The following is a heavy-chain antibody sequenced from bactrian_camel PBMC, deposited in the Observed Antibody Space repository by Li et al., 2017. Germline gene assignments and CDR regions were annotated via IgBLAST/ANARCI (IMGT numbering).Heavy chain of an antibody. Sequence: VQPGGSLRLSCAASGFTFNTNPMTWVRQAPGKGLEWVSTIYTADGRTKSADSVKDRFTMSRDNAKSMLYLQMNNLKSEDAALYYCATDWRRTNSYWGQGTQVTVS. CDR1: GFTFNTNP. J-gene: IGHJ4*01. CDR3: ATDWRRTNSY. CDR2: IYTADGRT. V-gene: IGHV3S30*01. D-gene: IGHD1*01.